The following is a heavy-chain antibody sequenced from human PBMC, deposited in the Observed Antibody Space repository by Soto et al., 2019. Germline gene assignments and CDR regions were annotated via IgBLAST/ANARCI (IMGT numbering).Heavy chain of an antibody. CDR2: IYYSGST. CDR3: SRHQHIRFCSDP. Sequence: SQTLRVTCTVSGGSISSSSYHWCWIRQPPGKGLEWIGSIYYSGSTYYNPSLKSRVTISVDTSKNQFSLKLSSVTAADTAVYYFSRHQHIRFCSDPRCPGTLGTLS. D-gene: IGHD3-3*01. CDR1: GGSISSSSYH. J-gene: IGHJ5*02. V-gene: IGHV4-39*01.